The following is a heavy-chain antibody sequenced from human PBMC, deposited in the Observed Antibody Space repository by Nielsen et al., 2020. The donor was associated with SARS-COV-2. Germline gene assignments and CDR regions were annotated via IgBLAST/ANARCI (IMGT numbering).Heavy chain of an antibody. Sequence: GESLKISCAASGFTFSSYGMHWVRQAPGKGLEWVAVIWYDGSNKYYADSVKGRFTISRGNSKNTLYLQMNSLRAEDTAVYYCARDGYSSSWYESYMDVWGKGTTVTVSS. CDR1: GFTFSSYG. J-gene: IGHJ6*03. D-gene: IGHD6-13*01. V-gene: IGHV3-33*01. CDR2: IWYDGSNK. CDR3: ARDGYSSSWYESYMDV.